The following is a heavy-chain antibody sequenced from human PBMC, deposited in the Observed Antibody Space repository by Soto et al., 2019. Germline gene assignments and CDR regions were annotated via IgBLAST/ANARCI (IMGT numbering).Heavy chain of an antibody. D-gene: IGHD3-3*01. CDR3: ARQNDFWSGYYYYYYYGMDV. CDR2: ISSSSYI. V-gene: IGHV3-21*01. CDR1: GFTFSSYS. Sequence: GGSLGLSCAASGFTFSSYSMNWVRQAPGKGLEWVSSISSSSYIYYADSVKGRFTISRDNAKNSLYLQMNSLRAEDTAVYYCARQNDFWSGYYYYYYYGMDVWGQGTTVTVSS. J-gene: IGHJ6*02.